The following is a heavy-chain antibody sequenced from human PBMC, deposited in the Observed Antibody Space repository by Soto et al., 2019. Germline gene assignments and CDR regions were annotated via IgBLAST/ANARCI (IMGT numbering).Heavy chain of an antibody. CDR3: ARTSGSLDAFDI. CDR2: IYYSGST. V-gene: IGHV4-59*01. CDR1: GGSISSYY. J-gene: IGHJ3*02. D-gene: IGHD3-10*01. Sequence: SETLSLTCTVSGGSISSYYWSWIRQPPGKGLEWIGYIYYSGSTNYNPSLKSRVTISVDTSKNQFSLKLSSVTAADTAVYYCARTSGSLDAFDIWGQGTMVTVSS.